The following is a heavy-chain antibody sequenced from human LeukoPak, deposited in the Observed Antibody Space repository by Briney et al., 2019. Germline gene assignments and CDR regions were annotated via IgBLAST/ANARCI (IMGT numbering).Heavy chain of an antibody. CDR2: ISRNSTYI. J-gene: IGHJ4*02. CDR1: EFTFSSYI. V-gene: IGHV3-21*01. Sequence: PGGSLRLSCAASEFTFSSYIMNWVRHAPGKGLEWVASISRNSTYIHYADSVKGRFTISRDNARNSLFLQMNSLRAEDTAIYYCASDEGNYFDYWGQGTLVTVSS. CDR3: ASDEGNYFDY.